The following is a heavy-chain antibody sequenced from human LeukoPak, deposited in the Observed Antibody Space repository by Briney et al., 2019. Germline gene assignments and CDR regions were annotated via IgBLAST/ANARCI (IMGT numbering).Heavy chain of an antibody. CDR2: IKSKADSGTT. CDR3: TTSTMVYYERVWGTYRNLEH. J-gene: IGHJ4*02. Sequence: GGSLRLSCRGAGFSFSNAWMNWVRQAPGKGLQWVGRIKSKADSGTTDYGEPAKDIFTFSRDDSENTVELHMNGLETEDTAVYYCTTSTMVYYERVWGTYRNLEHWGQGTLVTVSS. V-gene: IGHV3-15*01. CDR1: GFSFSNAW. D-gene: IGHD3-16*02.